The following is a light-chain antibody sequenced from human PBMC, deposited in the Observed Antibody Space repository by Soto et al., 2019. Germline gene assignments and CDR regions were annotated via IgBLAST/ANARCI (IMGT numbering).Light chain of an antibody. Sequence: DIQMTQSPSTLTAPVGDRVTITCRASQRISSWLAWYQQKPGKAPKLLIYDAASLESGVPSRFSGSGSGTEFTLTISSLQPDDFATYYCQQYNSYSWTFGQGTKVDIK. CDR1: QRISSW. CDR2: DAA. J-gene: IGKJ1*01. CDR3: QQYNSYSWT. V-gene: IGKV1-5*01.